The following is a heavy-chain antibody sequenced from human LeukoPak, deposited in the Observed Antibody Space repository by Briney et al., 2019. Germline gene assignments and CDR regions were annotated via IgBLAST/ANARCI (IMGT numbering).Heavy chain of an antibody. J-gene: IGHJ4*02. D-gene: IGHD5-12*01. Sequence: GGSLRLSCTASAFSFSSYAMTWLRQAPGKGLEWVSGIHGSGGVTYYADSVKGRFTISRDNSKNTLYLQMNSLRVEDTAIYYCAKDSYGGYNDFGIDSWGQGTLVSVSS. CDR1: AFSFSSYA. V-gene: IGHV3-23*01. CDR3: AKDSYGGYNDFGIDS. CDR2: IHGSGGVT.